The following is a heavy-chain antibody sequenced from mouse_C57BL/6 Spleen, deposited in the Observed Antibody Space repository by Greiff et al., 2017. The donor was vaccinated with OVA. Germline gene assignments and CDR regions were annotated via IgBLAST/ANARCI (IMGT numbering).Heavy chain of an antibody. V-gene: IGHV5-4*01. CDR2: ISDGGSYT. CDR1: GFTFSSYA. CDR3: ARDSALRRFDY. D-gene: IGHD1-2*01. J-gene: IGHJ2*01. Sequence: EVHLVESGGGLVKPGGSLKLSCAASGFTFSSYAMSWVRQTPEKRLEWVATISDGGSYTYYPDNVTGRFTISRDNAKNNLYLQMSHLKSEDTAMYYCARDSALRRFDYWGQGTTLTVSS.